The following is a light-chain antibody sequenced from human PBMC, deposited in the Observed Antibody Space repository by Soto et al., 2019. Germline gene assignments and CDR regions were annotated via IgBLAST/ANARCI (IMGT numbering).Light chain of an antibody. CDR1: QSVSSW. CDR2: KAS. CDR3: QQYTNTNTPWM. V-gene: IGKV1-5*03. J-gene: IGKJ1*01. Sequence: DIQMTQSPSTLSGSVGDRVTITCRASQSVSSWLAWYQQKPGKAPKLLIYKASTLKSGVPSRFSGSGSGTEFTLTISSLQPDDFATYYCQQYTNTNTPWMFGQGTKVDIK.